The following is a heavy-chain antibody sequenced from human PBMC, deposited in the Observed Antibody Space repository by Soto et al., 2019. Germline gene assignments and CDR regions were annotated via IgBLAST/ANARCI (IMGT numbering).Heavy chain of an antibody. CDR2: INPNSGGT. J-gene: IGHJ5*02. D-gene: IGHD5-12*01. V-gene: IGHV1-2*04. CDR1: GYTFTGYY. Sequence: SSAKVSCKASGYTFTGYYMHWVRQAPGQGLEWMGWINPNSGGTNYAQKFQGWATMTRDTSISTAYMELSRLRSDDTAVYYCARVQGYNSWFDPWGQGTLVTVSS. CDR3: ARVQGYNSWFDP.